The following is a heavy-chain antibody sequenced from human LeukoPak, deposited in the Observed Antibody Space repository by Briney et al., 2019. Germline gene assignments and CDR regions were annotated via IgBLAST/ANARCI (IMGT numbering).Heavy chain of an antibody. J-gene: IGHJ4*02. CDR3: ARDYSSTSCPDY. CDR1: GYTFTSYG. D-gene: IGHD2-2*01. Sequence: ASVKPSCKASGYTFTSYGISWVRQAPGQGLEWMGWISAYNGNTNYAQKLQGRVTMTADTSTSTAYMELRSLRSDDTAVYYCARDYSSTSCPDYWGQGTLVTVSS. CDR2: ISAYNGNT. V-gene: IGHV1-18*01.